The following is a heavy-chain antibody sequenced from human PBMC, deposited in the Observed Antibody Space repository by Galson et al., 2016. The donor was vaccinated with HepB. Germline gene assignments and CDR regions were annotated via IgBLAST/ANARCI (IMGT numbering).Heavy chain of an antibody. V-gene: IGHV4-39*01. D-gene: IGHD6-19*01. CDR1: GVSITSSSHY. J-gene: IGHJ4*02. CDR2: IYYSGKT. Sequence: SETLSLTCTVSGVSITSSSHYWGWIRQAPGKGLEYIGSIYYSGKTSYKQSLKSRLTISADTSHNQFSMKLTSVTPADTAFYYCTRRNYSSGQDSWGQGTLVTVSS. CDR3: TRRNYSSGQDS.